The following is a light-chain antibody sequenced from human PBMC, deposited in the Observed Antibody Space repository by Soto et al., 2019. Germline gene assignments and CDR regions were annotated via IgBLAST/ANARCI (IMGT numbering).Light chain of an antibody. CDR3: SSYAGNSRYV. Sequence: QSVLTQPPSASGSPGQSVTISCTGTSSDVGRYNYISWYQQRPGKAPKLIIYEVSKRPSGVPDRLSGFKYGNTASLTVSGLQAEDDADYYCSSYAGNSRYVFGTGTKVTVL. J-gene: IGLJ1*01. V-gene: IGLV2-8*01. CDR2: EVS. CDR1: SSDVGRYNY.